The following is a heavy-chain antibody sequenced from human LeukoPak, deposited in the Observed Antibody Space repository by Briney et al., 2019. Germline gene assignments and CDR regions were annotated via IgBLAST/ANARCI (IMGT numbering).Heavy chain of an antibody. CDR3: ARVYLERLTAGYFDH. V-gene: IGHV3-21*01. Sequence: GGSLRLSCAASGFSFSTYAISWVRQAPGKGLEWVSCISTTSSYIFYADSVRGRFTISRDNAKSTLYLQMNSLRDDDSAAYFCARVYLERLTAGYFDHWGQGTQVTVSP. J-gene: IGHJ4*02. D-gene: IGHD2-8*01. CDR2: ISTTSSYI. CDR1: GFSFSTYA.